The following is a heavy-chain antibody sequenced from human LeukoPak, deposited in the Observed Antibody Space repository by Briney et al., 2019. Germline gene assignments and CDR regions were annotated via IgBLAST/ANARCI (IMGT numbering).Heavy chain of an antibody. CDR2: ISYDGGKE. D-gene: IGHD6-6*01. CDR3: ARDRNSASSNNWFDP. J-gene: IGHJ5*02. V-gene: IGHV3-30-3*01. CDR1: GFAFSSYA. Sequence: PGGSLRLSCAASGFAFSSYALHWVRQAPGKGLEWVSVISYDGGKEYYADSVKGRFTIYGDNSKNTLYLQMNSLRGEDTAVYYCARDRNSASSNNWFDPWGQGTLVTVSS.